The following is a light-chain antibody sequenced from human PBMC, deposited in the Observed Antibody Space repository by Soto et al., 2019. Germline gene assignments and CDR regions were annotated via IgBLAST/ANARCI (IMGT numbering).Light chain of an antibody. CDR1: STNIEAGYD. Sequence: SVLTQPPSVSGAPGQRVTISCTGSSTNIEAGYDVHWYQQRPGTAPKLLIIGNINRSSGVPDRFSGYKSGTSASLAITGLQAEDEGAYYCQSYDGTLSARYVFGTGTKLTVL. CDR3: QSYDGTLSARYV. V-gene: IGLV1-40*01. J-gene: IGLJ1*01. CDR2: GNI.